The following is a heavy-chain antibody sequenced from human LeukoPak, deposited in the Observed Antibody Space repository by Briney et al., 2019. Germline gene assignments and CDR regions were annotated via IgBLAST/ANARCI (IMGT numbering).Heavy chain of an antibody. V-gene: IGHV3-30*04. J-gene: IGHJ4*02. CDR2: ISYDGSNK. D-gene: IGHD4-17*01. CDR3: ARDPVMTTVTTNYFDY. CDR1: GFTFSSYA. Sequence: PGRSLRLSCAASGFTFSSYAMHWVRQAPGKGLEWVAVISYDGSNKYYADSVKGRFTISRDNSKNTLYLQMNSLRAEDTAVYYCARDPVMTTVTTNYFDYWGQGTLVTVSP.